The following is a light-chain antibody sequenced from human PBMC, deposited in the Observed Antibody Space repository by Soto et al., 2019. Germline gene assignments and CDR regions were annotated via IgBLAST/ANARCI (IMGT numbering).Light chain of an antibody. CDR1: QGINNL. CDR2: TTS. V-gene: IGKV1D-16*01. CDR3: QQYNSFPRT. J-gene: IGKJ5*01. Sequence: DLQMTQSPSSLSASLGDRVTITCRASQGINNLLAWYQQKPGKAPKSLIKTTSILQSGVPSRFSGSGSETDYTLTISSLQPECFAAYYCQQYNSFPRTFGQGTRLDI.